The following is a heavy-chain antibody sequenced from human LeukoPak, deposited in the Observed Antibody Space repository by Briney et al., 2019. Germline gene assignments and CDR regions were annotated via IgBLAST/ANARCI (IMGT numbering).Heavy chain of an antibody. CDR1: GYTFTSYY. J-gene: IGHJ4*02. CDR2: INPSGGST. CDR3: ARSRYYYDSSGPEPPSDY. Sequence: ASVKVSCKASGYTFTSYYMHRVRQAPGQGLEWMGIINPSGGSTSYAQKFQGRVTMTRDMSTSTVYMELSSLRSEDTAVYYCARSRYYYDSSGPEPPSDYWGQGTLVTVSS. D-gene: IGHD3-22*01. V-gene: IGHV1-46*01.